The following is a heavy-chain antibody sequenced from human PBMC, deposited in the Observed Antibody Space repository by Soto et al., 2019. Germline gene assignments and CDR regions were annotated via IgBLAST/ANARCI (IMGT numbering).Heavy chain of an antibody. CDR1: GFTFSSYS. CDR2: ISSSSSYI. D-gene: IGHD3-9*01. CDR3: ARSDILTGSANWFDP. J-gene: IGHJ5*02. Sequence: GGSLRLSCAASGFTFSSYSVNWVRQAPGKGLEWVSSISSSSSYIYYADSVKGRFTISRDNAKNSLYLQMNSLRAEDTAVYYCARSDILTGSANWFDPWGQGTLVTVSS. V-gene: IGHV3-21*01.